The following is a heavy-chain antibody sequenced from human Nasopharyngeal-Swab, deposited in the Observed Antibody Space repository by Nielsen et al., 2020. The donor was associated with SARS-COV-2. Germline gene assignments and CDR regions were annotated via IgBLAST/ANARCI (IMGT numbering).Heavy chain of an antibody. V-gene: IGHV4-59*13. CDR1: GGSISSYY. Sequence: SETLSLTCTVSGGSISSYYWSWIRQPPGKGLEWIGYIYYRGSTNYNPSLKSRVTISVDTSKNQFSLKLSSVTAADTAVYYCAGLSYDFWSGYFDYWGQGTLVTVSS. D-gene: IGHD3-3*01. CDR2: IYYRGST. CDR3: AGLSYDFWSGYFDY. J-gene: IGHJ4*02.